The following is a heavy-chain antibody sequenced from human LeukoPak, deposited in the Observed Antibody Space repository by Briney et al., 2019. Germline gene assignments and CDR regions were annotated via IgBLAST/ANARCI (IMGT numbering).Heavy chain of an antibody. V-gene: IGHV3-74*01. J-gene: IGHJ4*02. CDR2: INSDGRTT. D-gene: IGHD1-14*01. CDR3: VRDQGRYFFDY. Sequence: GESLGLSCAASGFTFGPFWMHWVRQAPGKGLVWVSRINSDGRTTNYADSVKGRFTISRDNAKNMVYLQMNSLRVEDTAVYYCVRDQGRYFFDYWGQGTLVTVSS. CDR1: GFTFGPFW.